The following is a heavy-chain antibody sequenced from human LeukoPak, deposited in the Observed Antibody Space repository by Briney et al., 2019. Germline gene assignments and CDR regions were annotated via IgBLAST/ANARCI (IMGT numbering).Heavy chain of an antibody. J-gene: IGHJ3*02. CDR2: ISAYNGNT. D-gene: IGHD3-10*01. Sequence: ASVKVSCKASGYTFTSYGISWVRQAPGQGLEWMGWISAYNGNTNYAQKLQGRVTMTTDTSTSTAYMELRSLRSDDTAVYYCARDRTMVRGGDKGDAFDIWGQGTMVTVSS. CDR1: GYTFTSYG. CDR3: ARDRTMVRGGDKGDAFDI. V-gene: IGHV1-18*01.